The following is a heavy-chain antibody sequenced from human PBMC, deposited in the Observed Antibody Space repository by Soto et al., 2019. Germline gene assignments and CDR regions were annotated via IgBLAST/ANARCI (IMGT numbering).Heavy chain of an antibody. Sequence: QVQLVQSGAEVKKPGSSVKVSCKASGGTFSSYTISWVRQAPGQGLEWMGRIIPIVNITNYAQEFRGRITLTAXKXTXVXHMEMSSLRSEDTAVYYCARGRTDYFDSRGSEAFDVWGQGTVVTVS. V-gene: IGHV1-69*02. D-gene: IGHD3-22*01. CDR2: IIPIVNIT. J-gene: IGHJ3*01. CDR1: GGTFSSYT. CDR3: ARGRTDYFDSRGSEAFDV.